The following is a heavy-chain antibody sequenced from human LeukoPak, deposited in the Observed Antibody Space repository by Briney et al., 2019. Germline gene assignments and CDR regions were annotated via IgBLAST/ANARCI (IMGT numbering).Heavy chain of an antibody. V-gene: IGHV4-39*07. CDR2: IYYSGYT. J-gene: IGHJ5*02. Sequence: SETLSLTCTVSGGSISSSSYYWGWIRQPPGKGLERIGTIYYSGYTYYNPSLKSRVTISVDTSKNQFSLKLSSVTAADTTVYYCARDRPYYYGSGSYGWFDPWGQGTLVTVSS. CDR3: ARDRPYYYGSGSYGWFDP. CDR1: GGSISSSSYY. D-gene: IGHD3-10*01.